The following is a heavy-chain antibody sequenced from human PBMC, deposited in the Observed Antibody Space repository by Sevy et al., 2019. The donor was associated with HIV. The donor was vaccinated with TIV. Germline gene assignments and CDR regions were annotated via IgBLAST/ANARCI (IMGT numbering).Heavy chain of an antibody. CDR2: IRYGSATI. CDR3: ASQRGGYERLYYFDS. D-gene: IGHD5-12*01. CDR1: GFTYS. J-gene: IGHJ4*02. Sequence: GGSLRLSCVASGFTYSMNWVRQAPGKGLELVSYIRYGSATINYADPVKGRLTISRDIAKNSLYLQMNALGAEDTAVYYCASQRGGYERLYYFDSWGQGTLVTVSS. V-gene: IGHV3-48*01.